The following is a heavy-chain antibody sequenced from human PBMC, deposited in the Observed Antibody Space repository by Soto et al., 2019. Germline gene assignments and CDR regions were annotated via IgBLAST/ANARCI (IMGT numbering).Heavy chain of an antibody. CDR2: ISGSGGST. J-gene: IGHJ3*02. V-gene: IGHV3-23*01. D-gene: IGHD3-9*01. CDR1: GFTFSSYA. Sequence: EVQLLESGGGLVQPGGSLRLSCAASGFTFSSYAMSWVRQAPGKGLEWVSAISGSGGSTYYADSVKGRFTISRDNSKNKLYLQMNSLRAEDTAVYYCAKERYFDWLLSPTNDAFDIWGQGTMVTVSS. CDR3: AKERYFDWLLSPTNDAFDI.